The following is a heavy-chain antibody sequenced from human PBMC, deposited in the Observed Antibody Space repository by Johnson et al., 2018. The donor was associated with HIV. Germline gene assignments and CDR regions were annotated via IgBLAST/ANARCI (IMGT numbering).Heavy chain of an antibody. V-gene: IGHV3-30-3*01. CDR2: ISYDGSNK. J-gene: IGHJ3*02. Sequence: QVQLVESGGGVVQPGRSLRLSCAASGFTFSSYAMHWVRQAPGKGLEWVAVISYDGSNKYYADSVKGRFTISRDNSKNTLYLQMNSLRAEDTAVYYCARDQWAQVGALLSDAFDIWGQGTMVTVSS. CDR3: ARDQWAQVGALLSDAFDI. D-gene: IGHD1-26*01. CDR1: GFTFSSYA.